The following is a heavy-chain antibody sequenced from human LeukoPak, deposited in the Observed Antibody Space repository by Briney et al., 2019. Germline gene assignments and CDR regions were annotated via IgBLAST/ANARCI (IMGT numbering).Heavy chain of an antibody. Sequence: ASVKVSCKASGYSFIGCYMHWVRQAPGQGPEWMGWINPNSGVTNYAQRFKGRVTMTRDTSITTAYLELSSLTSDDTAVYYCARNGVALDYWGQGTLVTVSS. J-gene: IGHJ4*02. CDR3: ARNGVALDY. D-gene: IGHD3-10*01. CDR1: GYSFIGCY. V-gene: IGHV1-2*02. CDR2: INPNSGVT.